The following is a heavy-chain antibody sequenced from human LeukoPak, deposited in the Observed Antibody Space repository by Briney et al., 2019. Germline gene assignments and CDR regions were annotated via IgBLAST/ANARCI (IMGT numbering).Heavy chain of an antibody. CDR3: ARGHSYYGSGSPDD. Sequence: SVKVSCKASGGTFSSYAISWVQQAPGQGLEWMGGIIPIFGTANYAQKFQGRVTITADKSTSTAYMELSSLRSEDTAVYYCARGHSYYGSGSPDDWGQGTLVTVSS. CDR1: GGTFSSYA. J-gene: IGHJ4*02. CDR2: IIPIFGTA. D-gene: IGHD3-10*01. V-gene: IGHV1-69*06.